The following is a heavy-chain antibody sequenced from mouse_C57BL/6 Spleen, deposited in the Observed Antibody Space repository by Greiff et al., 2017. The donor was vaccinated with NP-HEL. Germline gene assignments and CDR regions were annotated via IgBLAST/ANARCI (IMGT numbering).Heavy chain of an antibody. J-gene: IGHJ2*01. CDR1: GYAFSSSW. V-gene: IGHV1-82*01. Sequence: MQLQQSGPELVKPGASVKISCKASGYAFSSSWMNWVKQRPGKGLEWIGRIYPGDGDTNYNGKFKGKATLTADKSSSTAYMQLSSLTSEDSAVYFCARRHYGSSSFDYWGQGTTLTVSS. CDR3: ARRHYGSSSFDY. D-gene: IGHD1-1*01. CDR2: IYPGDGDT.